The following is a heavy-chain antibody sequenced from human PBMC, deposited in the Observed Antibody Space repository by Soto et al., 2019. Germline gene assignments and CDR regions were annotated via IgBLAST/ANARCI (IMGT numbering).Heavy chain of an antibody. CDR3: ASYPGYSSSFDY. CDR2: IYYSGST. V-gene: IGHV4-59*01. D-gene: IGHD6-13*01. CDR1: GGSISSYY. Sequence: PXETLSLTCTVSGGSISSYYWSWIRQPPGKGLEWIGYIYYSGSTNYNPSLKSRVTISVDTSKNQFSLKLSSVTAADTAVYYCASYPGYSSSFDYWGQGTLVTVSS. J-gene: IGHJ4*02.